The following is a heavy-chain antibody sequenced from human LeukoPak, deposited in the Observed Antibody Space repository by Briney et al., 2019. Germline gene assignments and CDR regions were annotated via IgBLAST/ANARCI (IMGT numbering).Heavy chain of an antibody. CDR2: INHSGST. Sequence: SETLSLTCAVYGGSFSGYYWSWIRQPPGKGLEWIGEINHSGSTNYNPSLKSRVTISVDTSKNQFSLKLSSVTAADTAVYYCARGEPDTAMVDGRSRYYFDHWGQGTLVTVSS. CDR1: GGSFSGYY. J-gene: IGHJ4*02. CDR3: ARGEPDTAMVDGRSRYYFDH. D-gene: IGHD5-18*01. V-gene: IGHV4-34*01.